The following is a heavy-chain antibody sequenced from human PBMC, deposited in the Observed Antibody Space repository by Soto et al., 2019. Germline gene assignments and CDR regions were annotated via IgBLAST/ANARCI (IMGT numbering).Heavy chain of an antibody. D-gene: IGHD3-10*01. CDR1: GYSFSTSW. CDR3: ARHGGSGTYNNWFDP. Sequence: PGESLKISCKASGYSFSTSWISWVRQMPGKGLEWMGVIYPGDSDTRYSPSFKGQVTMSADKSISTAYLQWSSLRASDTAMYYCARHGGSGTYNNWFDPWGQGTLVTVS. V-gene: IGHV5-51*01. J-gene: IGHJ5*02. CDR2: IYPGDSDT.